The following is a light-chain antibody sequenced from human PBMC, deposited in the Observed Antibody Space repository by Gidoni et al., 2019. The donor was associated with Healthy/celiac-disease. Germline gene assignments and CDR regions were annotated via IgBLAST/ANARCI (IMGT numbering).Light chain of an antibody. CDR2: EVS. Sequence: QSALTQPATASGSPGQSITISCTGTSSDVGGYNYVSWYQQHPDKAPKLMIYEVSNRPSGVSNRFSGSKPGNTASLTISGLQAEDEADYYCSSYTSSSTWVFGGGTKLTVL. CDR3: SSYTSSSTWV. CDR1: SSDVGGYNY. V-gene: IGLV2-14*01. J-gene: IGLJ3*02.